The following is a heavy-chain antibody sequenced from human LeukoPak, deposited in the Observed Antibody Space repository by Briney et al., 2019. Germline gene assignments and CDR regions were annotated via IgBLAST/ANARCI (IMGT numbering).Heavy chain of an antibody. CDR3: AREGPIAAAFMDV. J-gene: IGHJ6*03. V-gene: IGHV3-11*04. Sequence: GGSLRLSCAASGFTFDDYGMSWVRQAPGKGLEWVSYISSSGSTIYYADSVKGRFTISRDNAKNSLYLQMNSLRAEDTAVYYCAREGPIAAAFMDVWGKGTTVTVSS. D-gene: IGHD6-13*01. CDR2: ISSSGSTI. CDR1: GFTFDDYG.